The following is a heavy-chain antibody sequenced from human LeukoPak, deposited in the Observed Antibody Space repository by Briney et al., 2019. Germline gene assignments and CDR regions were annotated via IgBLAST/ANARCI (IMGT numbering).Heavy chain of an antibody. CDR1: GGSFSGYY. Sequence: SETLSLTCAVYGGSFSGYYWSWIRQPPGKGLEWIGAINHSGSTNYNPSLKSRVTISVDTSKNQFSLKLSSVTAADTAVYYCARISSSNWYNERGAFDVWGQGTMVTVSS. CDR3: ARISSSNWYNERGAFDV. J-gene: IGHJ3*01. V-gene: IGHV4-34*01. CDR2: INHSGST. D-gene: IGHD6-13*01.